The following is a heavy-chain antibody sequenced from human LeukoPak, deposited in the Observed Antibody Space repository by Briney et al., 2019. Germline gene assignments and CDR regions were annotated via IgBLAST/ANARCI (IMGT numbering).Heavy chain of an antibody. D-gene: IGHD1-14*01. V-gene: IGHV4-59*13. J-gene: IGHJ6*03. CDR1: GGSISIYY. Sequence: SETLSLTCTVWGGSISIYYGICLPQPPGKGLMCMGYLYYSGYNNYHSSLKSRVNISVDTYKNQFSLKVSSVTAADTAVYYCARVRRVFKRNLGRSTEYYSYYYMDVWGKGTTVTVSS. CDR3: ARVRRVFKRNLGRSTEYYSYYYMDV. CDR2: LYYSGYN.